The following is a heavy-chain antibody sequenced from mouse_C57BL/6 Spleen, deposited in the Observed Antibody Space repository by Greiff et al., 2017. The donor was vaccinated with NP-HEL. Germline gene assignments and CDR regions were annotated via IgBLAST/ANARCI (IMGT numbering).Heavy chain of an antibody. Sequence: VQGVESGAELVRPGASVTLSCKASGYTFTDYEMHWVKQTPVHGLEWIGAIDPETGGTAYNQKFKGKAILTADKSSSTAYMELRSLTSEDSAVYYCTRGSSLYYYAMDDWGQGTSVTVSS. V-gene: IGHV1-15*01. J-gene: IGHJ4*01. D-gene: IGHD1-3*01. CDR3: TRGSSLYYYAMDD. CDR2: IDPETGGT. CDR1: GYTFTDYE.